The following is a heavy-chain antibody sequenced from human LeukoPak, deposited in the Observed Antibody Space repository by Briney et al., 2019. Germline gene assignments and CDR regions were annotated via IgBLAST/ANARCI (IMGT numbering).Heavy chain of an antibody. V-gene: IGHV3-30-3*01. Sequence: PGGSLRLSCAASGFTFSSYAMHWVRQAPGKGLEWVAVISYDGSNKYYADSVKGRFTISRDNSKNTLYLQMNSLRAEDTAVYYCARGDPLGAIDTDDAFDIWGQGTMVTVSS. D-gene: IGHD3-16*01. CDR1: GFTFSSYA. CDR3: ARGDPLGAIDTDDAFDI. CDR2: ISYDGSNK. J-gene: IGHJ3*02.